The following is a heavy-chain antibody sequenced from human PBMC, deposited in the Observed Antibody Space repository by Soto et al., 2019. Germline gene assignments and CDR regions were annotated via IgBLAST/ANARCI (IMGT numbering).Heavy chain of an antibody. CDR2: IYYSGST. Sequence: SETLSLTCTVSGGSISSSSYYWGWIRQPPGKGLEWIGSIYYSGSTYYNPSLKSRVTISVDTSKNQFSLKLSSVTAADTAVYYCASYCSGGSCYSYYFDYWGQGTLVTLSS. J-gene: IGHJ4*02. CDR1: GGSISSSSYY. CDR3: ASYCSGGSCYSYYFDY. D-gene: IGHD2-15*01. V-gene: IGHV4-39*01.